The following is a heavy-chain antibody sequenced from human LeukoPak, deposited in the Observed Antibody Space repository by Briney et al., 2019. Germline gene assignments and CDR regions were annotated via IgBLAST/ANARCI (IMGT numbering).Heavy chain of an antibody. CDR1: GFTFSSYA. Sequence: GGSLRLSCAASGFTFSSYAMSWVRQAPGKGLEWVSAISGSGGSTYYADSVKGRFTISRDNSKNTLYLQMNSLRAEDTAVYYRAKDPYGGKFPGNWFDPWGQGTLVTVSS. V-gene: IGHV3-23*01. D-gene: IGHD4-23*01. J-gene: IGHJ5*02. CDR3: AKDPYGGKFPGNWFDP. CDR2: ISGSGGST.